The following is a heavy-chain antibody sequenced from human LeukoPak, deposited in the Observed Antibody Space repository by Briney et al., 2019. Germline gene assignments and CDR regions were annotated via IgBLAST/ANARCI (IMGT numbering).Heavy chain of an antibody. D-gene: IGHD5-12*01. CDR3: ARAVSGYSGYDLHYLEW. V-gene: IGHV3-30-3*01. Sequence: PGGSLRLSCAASGFTFSSYAMHWVRQAPGKGLEWVAVISYDGSNEYYADSVKGRFTISRDNSKNTLYLQMNSLRAEDTAVYYCARAVSGYSGYDLHYLEWWGQGTLVTVSS. CDR1: GFTFSSYA. J-gene: IGHJ4*02. CDR2: ISYDGSNE.